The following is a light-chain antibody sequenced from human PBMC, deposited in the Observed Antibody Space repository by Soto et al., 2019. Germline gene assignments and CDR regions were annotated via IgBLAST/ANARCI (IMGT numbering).Light chain of an antibody. J-gene: IGKJ5*01. V-gene: IGKV3-11*01. CDR2: DAS. CDR3: QQRSNLPPVS. CDR1: QSVSTY. Sequence: EIVLTQSPATLSLSPGERATLSCRASQSVSTYLAWYQQKPGQAPRLLISDASNRATGIPARFSGSGSGTDFTLTISSLEPEDFAVYYCQQRSNLPPVSFGQGTRLEIK.